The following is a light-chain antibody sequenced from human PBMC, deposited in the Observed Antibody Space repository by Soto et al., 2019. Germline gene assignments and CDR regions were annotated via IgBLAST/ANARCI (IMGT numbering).Light chain of an antibody. CDR1: SSNIGTYY. CDR2: DNN. J-gene: IGLJ2*01. V-gene: IGLV1-51*01. CDR3: GTWDSSLSAVV. Sequence: QSVLTQPPSVSAAPGQKVAISCSGSSSNIGTYYVSWYQHVPGAAPKLLIYDNNERPSGIPDRFSGSKSGTSATLDITGLQTEDEADYHCGTWDSSLSAVVFGGGTKVTVL.